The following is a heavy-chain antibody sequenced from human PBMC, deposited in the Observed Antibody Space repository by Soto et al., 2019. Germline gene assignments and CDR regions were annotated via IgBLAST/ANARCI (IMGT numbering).Heavy chain of an antibody. D-gene: IGHD6-19*01. J-gene: IGHJ4*02. CDR2: ISGSGDNT. CDR3: IATGTSASGWFRDC. V-gene: IGHV3-23*01. CDR1: GFTFRAYA. Sequence: VQLLESGGNLIQPGGSLRLSCAASGFTFRAYAMNWVRQAPGKGLEWVSIISGSGDNTDYADSVKGRFTISRDNSKNTLYLQMNSLRVEDTAVYYCIATGTSASGWFRDCWAQGTLVTVSS.